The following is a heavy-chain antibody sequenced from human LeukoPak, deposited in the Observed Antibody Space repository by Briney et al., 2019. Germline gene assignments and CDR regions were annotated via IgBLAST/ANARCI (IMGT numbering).Heavy chain of an antibody. CDR3: ARDKTRWFFGY. D-gene: IGHD3-3*01. J-gene: IGHJ4*02. CDR1: GGSISGYF. CDR2: IYHDGST. Sequence: SETLSLTCTVSGGSISGYFWNWIRQSPGKGLEWIGYIYHDGSTNYNPSLKSRVTMSVDTPKNQVSLKLYSVTAADTAVYYCARDKTRWFFGYWGQGTLVTVSS. V-gene: IGHV4-59*01.